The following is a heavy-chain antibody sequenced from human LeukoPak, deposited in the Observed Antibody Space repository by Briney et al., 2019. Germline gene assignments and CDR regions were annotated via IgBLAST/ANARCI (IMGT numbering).Heavy chain of an antibody. V-gene: IGHV3-23*01. CDR3: AKDAKPYYYDSSRYYYAGAFDI. J-gene: IGHJ3*02. CDR1: GFTFSSYA. D-gene: IGHD3-22*01. CDR2: ISRSGGST. Sequence: GGSLRLSCAASGFTFSSYAMSWVRQAPGKGLEWVSAISRSGGSTYSADSVKGRFTISRDNSKNTLHLQMNSLRAEDTAVYYCAKDAKPYYYDSSRYYYAGAFDIWGQGTMVTVSS.